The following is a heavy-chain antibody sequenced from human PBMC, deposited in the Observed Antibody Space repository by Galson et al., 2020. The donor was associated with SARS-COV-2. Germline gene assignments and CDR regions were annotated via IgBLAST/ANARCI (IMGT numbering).Heavy chain of an antibody. V-gene: IGHV3-23*01. CDR2: ISGSGGST. Sequence: GGSLRLSCAASGFTFSSYAMSWVRQAPGKGLEWVSAISGSGGSTYYADSVKGRFTISRDNSKNTLYLQMNSLRAEDTAVYYCAKFLRISRIVGATAPWFDPWGQGTLVTVSS. J-gene: IGHJ5*02. CDR3: AKFLRISRIVGATAPWFDP. D-gene: IGHD1-26*01. CDR1: GFTFSSYA.